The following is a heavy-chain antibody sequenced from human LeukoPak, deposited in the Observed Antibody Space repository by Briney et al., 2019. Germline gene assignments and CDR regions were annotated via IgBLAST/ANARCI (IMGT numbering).Heavy chain of an antibody. Sequence: ASVKVSCKASGGTFSSYAISWVRQAPGQGLEWMGWISAYNGNTNYAQKLQGRVTMTTDTSTSTACMELRSLRSDDTAVYYCARDFIPTTNERPRITIFGVVIYWGQGTLVTVSS. CDR1: GGTFSSYA. V-gene: IGHV1-18*01. D-gene: IGHD3-3*01. CDR2: ISAYNGNT. J-gene: IGHJ4*02. CDR3: ARDFIPTTNERPRITIFGVVIY.